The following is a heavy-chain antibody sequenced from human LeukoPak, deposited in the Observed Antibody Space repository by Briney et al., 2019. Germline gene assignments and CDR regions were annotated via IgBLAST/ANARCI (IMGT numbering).Heavy chain of an antibody. D-gene: IGHD5-24*01. J-gene: IGHJ3*02. CDR1: GFTFSSYW. Sequence: PGGSLRLSCAASGFTFSSYWMSWVRQAPGKGLEWVSYISSSGSTIYYADSVKGRFTISRDNAKNSLYLQMNSLRAEDTAVYYCARAEDGDAFDIWGQGTMVTVSS. CDR2: ISSSGSTI. V-gene: IGHV3-48*04. CDR3: ARAEDGDAFDI.